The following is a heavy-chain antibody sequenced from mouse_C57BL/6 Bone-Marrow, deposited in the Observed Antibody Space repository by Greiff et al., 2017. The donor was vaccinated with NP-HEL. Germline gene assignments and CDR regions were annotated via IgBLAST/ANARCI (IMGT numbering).Heavy chain of an antibody. CDR2: IDPSDSET. V-gene: IGHV1-52*01. CDR1: GYTFTSYW. J-gene: IGHJ4*01. Sequence: QVQLKESGAELVRPGSSVKLSCKASGYTFTSYWMHWVKQRPIQGLEWIGNIDPSDSETHYNQKFKDKATLTVDKSSSTAYMQLSSLTSEDSAVYYCARHTGDAMDYWGQGTSVTVSS. CDR3: ARHTGDAMDY.